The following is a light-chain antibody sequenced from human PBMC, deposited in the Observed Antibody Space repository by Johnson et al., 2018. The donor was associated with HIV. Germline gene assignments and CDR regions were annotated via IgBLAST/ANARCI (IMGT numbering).Light chain of an antibody. CDR1: TSNIGNNY. Sequence: QSVLTQPPSVSAAPGQKVTISCSGSTSNIGNNYVSWYQQLPGTAPKLLIYDNNKRPSGIPDRFYGSKSGTYATLGITGLQTGDEADYYCGTWDSSLSAGEVFGTGTKVTVL. V-gene: IGLV1-51*01. CDR3: GTWDSSLSAGEV. J-gene: IGLJ1*01. CDR2: DNN.